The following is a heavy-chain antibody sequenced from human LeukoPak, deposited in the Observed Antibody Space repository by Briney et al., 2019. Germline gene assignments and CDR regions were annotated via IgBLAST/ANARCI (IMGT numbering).Heavy chain of an antibody. CDR1: GGSISSSSYY. J-gene: IGHJ4*02. Sequence: SETLSLTCTVSGGSISSSSYYWGWIRQPPGKGLEWIGSIYYSGSTYYNPSLKSRVTISVDTSKNQFSLKLSSVTAADTAVYYCARVKNRDFDYWGQGTLVTVSS. CDR2: IYYSGST. CDR3: ARVKNRDFDY. V-gene: IGHV4-39*07.